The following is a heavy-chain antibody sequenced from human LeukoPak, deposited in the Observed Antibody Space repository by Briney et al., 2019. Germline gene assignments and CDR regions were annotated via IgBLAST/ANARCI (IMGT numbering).Heavy chain of an antibody. D-gene: IGHD6-19*01. CDR1: GFTFSSYW. CDR3: ARFRYSSGWYDY. Sequence: GGSLRLSCAASGFTFSSYWMSWVRQAPGKGLEWVSVIYSGGSTYYADSVKGRFTISRDNSKNTLYLQMNSLRAEDTAVYYCARFRYSSGWYDYWGQGTLVTVSS. J-gene: IGHJ4*02. CDR2: IYSGGST. V-gene: IGHV3-53*01.